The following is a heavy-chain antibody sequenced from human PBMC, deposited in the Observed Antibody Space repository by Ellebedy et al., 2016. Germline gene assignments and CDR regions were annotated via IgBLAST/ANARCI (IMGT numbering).Heavy chain of an antibody. CDR1: GFTFSSYA. D-gene: IGHD2-2*01. CDR2: ISGSGGST. V-gene: IGHV3-23*01. J-gene: IGHJ6*02. CDR3: AKDIVEVPGGVGGMDV. Sequence: GGSLRLSXAASGFTFSSYAMSWVRQAPGKGLEWVSAISGSGGSTYYADSVKGRFTISRDNSKNTLYLQMNRLRAEDTAVYYCAKDIVEVPGGVGGMDVWGQGTTVTVSS.